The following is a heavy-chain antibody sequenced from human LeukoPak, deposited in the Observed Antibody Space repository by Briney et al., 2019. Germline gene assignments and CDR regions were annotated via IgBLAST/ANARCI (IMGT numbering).Heavy chain of an antibody. J-gene: IGHJ4*02. CDR3: AKQRFASSSWYYFDY. Sequence: GGPLRLSCAASGFTFNLESMLWVRQAPGKGLEWVAAVSGGGWAQYFADSVKGRFTLSRDNSKNTLYLQMNSLKVEDTAVYYCAKQRFASSSWYYFDYWGQGTLVTVSS. V-gene: IGHV3-23*01. CDR2: VSGGGWAQ. D-gene: IGHD6-13*01. CDR1: GFTFNLES.